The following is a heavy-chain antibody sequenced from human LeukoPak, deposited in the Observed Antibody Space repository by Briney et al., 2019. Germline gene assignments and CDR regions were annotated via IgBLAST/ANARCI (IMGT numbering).Heavy chain of an antibody. CDR1: GFTFSSYT. Sequence: GGSLRLSCAASGFTFSSYTMNWVRQTPGKGLEWVSSISSSSSYIYYADSAKGRFTISRDNAKNSLYLQMNSLRAEATAVYYCARDGEMATFDYWGQGTLVTVSS. CDR3: ARDGEMATFDY. J-gene: IGHJ4*02. D-gene: IGHD5-24*01. CDR2: ISSSSSYI. V-gene: IGHV3-21*01.